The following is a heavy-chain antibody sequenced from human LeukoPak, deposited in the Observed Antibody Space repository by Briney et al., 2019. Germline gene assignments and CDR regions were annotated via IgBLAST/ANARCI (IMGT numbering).Heavy chain of an antibody. CDR1: VFTFRNYW. CDR3: ARDETQPYNYYMDV. J-gene: IGHJ6*03. CDR2: IHTDGRIT. Sequence: PGGSLRLPCAASVFTFRNYWMHGVRQAPGAGLVGVSRIHTDGRITKHADSVKGRFTLTRDTAKDKVYLQMYSLRAEDTALYYCARDETQPYNYYMDVWGKGTTVTVSS. V-gene: IGHV3-74*03. D-gene: IGHD3-16*01.